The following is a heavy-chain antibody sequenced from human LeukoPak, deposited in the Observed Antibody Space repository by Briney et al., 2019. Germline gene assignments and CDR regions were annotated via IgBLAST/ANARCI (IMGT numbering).Heavy chain of an antibody. J-gene: IGHJ4*02. CDR1: GASFSGYY. Sequence: SETLSLTCAVYGASFSGYYWSWIRQPPGKGLEWIGEVNHSGSTSYTPSLKSRVTISVDTSKNQFSLKLSSVTAADTAVYYCASQYYYDSSGYSFDYWGQGTLVTVSS. CDR2: VNHSGST. D-gene: IGHD3-22*01. V-gene: IGHV4-34*01. CDR3: ASQYYYDSSGYSFDY.